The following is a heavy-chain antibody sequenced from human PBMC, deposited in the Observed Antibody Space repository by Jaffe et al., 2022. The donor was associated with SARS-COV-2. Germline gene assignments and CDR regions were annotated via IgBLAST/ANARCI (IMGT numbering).Heavy chain of an antibody. Sequence: ELQLVESGGGLVQPGGSLRLSCAASGLTFSSYWMSWVRQAPGKGLEWVANIKQDGSEKYYVDSVKGRFTVSRDNAKNSLYLQMNSLRAEDTAVYYCARDLLWFGEYQGSYMDVWGTGTTVTVSS. J-gene: IGHJ6*03. CDR2: IKQDGSEK. D-gene: IGHD3-10*01. CDR1: GLTFSSYW. V-gene: IGHV3-7*01. CDR3: ARDLLWFGEYQGSYMDV.